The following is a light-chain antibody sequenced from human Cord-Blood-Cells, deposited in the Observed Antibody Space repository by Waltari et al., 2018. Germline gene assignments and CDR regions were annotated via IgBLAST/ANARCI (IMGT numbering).Light chain of an antibody. J-gene: IGKJ4*01. CDR1: QSVSSSY. CDR3: QQYGSSPLT. Sequence: EIVLTQSPGTLSLSAGERATLSCRASQSVSSSYFAWYQQKPGQAPRLLIYGASRRATGIPDRFSGSGSGTDFTLTISRLEPEDFAVYYCQQYGSSPLTFGGGTKVEIK. V-gene: IGKV3-20*01. CDR2: GAS.